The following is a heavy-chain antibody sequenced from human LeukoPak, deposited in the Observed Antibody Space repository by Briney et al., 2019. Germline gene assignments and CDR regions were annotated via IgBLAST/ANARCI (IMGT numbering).Heavy chain of an antibody. V-gene: IGHV3-9*03. J-gene: IGHJ4*02. CDR1: GFTFDDYA. Sequence: GGSLRLSCAASGFTFDDYAMHWVRQAPGKGLEWVSGISWNSGSIGYADSVKGRFTISRDNAKNSLYLQMNNLRPEDMALYHCARDHHLYANDNWGQGTLVTVSS. D-gene: IGHD5/OR15-5a*01. CDR2: ISWNSGSI. CDR3: ARDHHLYANDN.